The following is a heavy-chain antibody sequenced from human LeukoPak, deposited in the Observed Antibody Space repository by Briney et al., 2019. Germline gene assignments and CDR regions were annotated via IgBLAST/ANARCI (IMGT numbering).Heavy chain of an antibody. CDR1: GGSISSYY. CDR3: ARAGRGSSWYAD. J-gene: IGHJ4*02. D-gene: IGHD6-13*01. CDR2: IYYSGST. Sequence: SETLSLTCTVSGGSISSYYWSWIRQPPGKGLEWIGYIYYSGSTNYNPSLKSRVTISVDTSKNQFSLKLSSVTAADTAVYYCARAGRGSSWYADWGLGTLVTVSS. V-gene: IGHV4-59*08.